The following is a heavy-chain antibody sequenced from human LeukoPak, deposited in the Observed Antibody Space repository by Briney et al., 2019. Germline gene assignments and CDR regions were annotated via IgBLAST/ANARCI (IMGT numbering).Heavy chain of an antibody. Sequence: PGGSLRLSCAASGFTFSSFWMHWVRQAPGNGLVWVSRINSDGSSTAYADFVKGRFTISRDNAKNTLYLQVNSLRAEDTAVYYCARQSYYYDSSGYYHDHWGQGTLVTVSS. CDR1: GFTFSSFW. J-gene: IGHJ4*02. CDR2: INSDGSST. CDR3: ARQSYYYDSSGYYHDH. D-gene: IGHD3-22*01. V-gene: IGHV3-74*01.